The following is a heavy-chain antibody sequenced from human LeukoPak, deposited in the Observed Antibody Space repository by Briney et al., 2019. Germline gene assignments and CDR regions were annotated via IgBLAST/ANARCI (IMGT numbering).Heavy chain of an antibody. J-gene: IGHJ3*02. D-gene: IGHD3-10*01. CDR2: IKQDGSEK. CDR3: ARTAAGSGSYRRRAFDI. Sequence: PGGSLRLSCAASGFTFSSYAMSWVRQAPGKGLEWVANIKQDGSEKYYVDSVKGRFTISRDNAKNSLYLQMNSLRAEDTAVYYCARTAAGSGSYRRRAFDIWGQGTMVTVSS. V-gene: IGHV3-7*01. CDR1: GFTFSSYA.